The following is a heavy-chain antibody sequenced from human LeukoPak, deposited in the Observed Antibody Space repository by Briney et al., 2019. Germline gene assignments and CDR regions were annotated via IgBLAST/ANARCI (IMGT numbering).Heavy chain of an antibody. Sequence: GGSLRLSCAASGFTFNGYWMSWVRQAPGKGLEWVSAISGSGGSTYYADSVKGRFTISRDNSKNTLYLQMNSLRAEDTAVYYCAKEPYFDSPPGSGSYCDYWGQGTLVTVSS. CDR3: AKEPYFDSPPGSGSYCDY. CDR1: GFTFNGYW. D-gene: IGHD3-10*01. CDR2: ISGSGGST. J-gene: IGHJ4*02. V-gene: IGHV3-23*01.